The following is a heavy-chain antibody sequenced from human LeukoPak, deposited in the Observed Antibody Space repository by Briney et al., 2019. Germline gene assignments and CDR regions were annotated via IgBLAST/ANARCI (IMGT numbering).Heavy chain of an antibody. Sequence: GGSLRLSCAASGFTFSSYWMSWVRQAPGKGLEWVSSISSSSYIYYADSVKGRFTISRDNAKNSLYLQMNSLRAEDTAVYYCARLSGYSYGETNYWGQGTLVTVSS. CDR3: ARLSGYSYGETNY. D-gene: IGHD5-18*01. V-gene: IGHV3-21*01. CDR1: GFTFSSYW. CDR2: ISSSSYI. J-gene: IGHJ4*02.